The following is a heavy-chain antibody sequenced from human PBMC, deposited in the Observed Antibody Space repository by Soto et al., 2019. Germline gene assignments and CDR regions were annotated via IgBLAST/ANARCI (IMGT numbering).Heavy chain of an antibody. CDR3: AREIRGRGFDY. CDR2: IYYSGST. Sequence: SETLSLTCTVSGGSISSGGYYWSWIRQHPGKGLEWIGYIYYSGSTYYNPSLKSRVTISVDTSKNQFSLKLSSVTAADTAVYYCAREIRGRGFDYWGQGTLVTVSS. D-gene: IGHD3-10*01. V-gene: IGHV4-31*03. J-gene: IGHJ4*02. CDR1: GGSISSGGYY.